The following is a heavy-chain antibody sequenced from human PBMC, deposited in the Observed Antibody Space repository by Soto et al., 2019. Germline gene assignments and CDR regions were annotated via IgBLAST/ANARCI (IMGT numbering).Heavy chain of an antibody. CDR1: GYTFTSDA. D-gene: IGHD3-22*01. J-gene: IGHJ4*02. CDR2: INAGNGNT. CDR3: ARGTFTMIVVVPTPMDY. Sequence: ASVKVSCKASGYTFTSDAMHWVRQAPGERLEWMGWINAGNGNTKYSQKFQGRVTITRDTSASTAYMELSSLRSEDTAVYYCARGTFTMIVVVPTPMDYWGQGTLVTVSS. V-gene: IGHV1-3*01.